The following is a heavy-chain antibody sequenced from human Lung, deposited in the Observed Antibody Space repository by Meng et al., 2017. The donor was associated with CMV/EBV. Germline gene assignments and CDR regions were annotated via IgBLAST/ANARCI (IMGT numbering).Heavy chain of an antibody. CDR1: GDSITNHNW. V-gene: IGHV4-4*02. Sequence: HVQLGGPGPALVKPSETLSLTCAVSGDSITNHNWWAWVRQPPGKGLEWIGEIPHRGSSAYNPSLKSRVSMSIDKSKNQFSLKLTSVTAADTAVYHCLRRSGGSVWGQGTLVTVSS. D-gene: IGHD3-10*01. CDR3: LRRSGGSV. J-gene: IGHJ1*01. CDR2: IPHRGSS.